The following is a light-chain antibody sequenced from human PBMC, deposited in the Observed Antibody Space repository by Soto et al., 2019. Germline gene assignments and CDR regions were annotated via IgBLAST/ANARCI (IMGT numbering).Light chain of an antibody. J-gene: IGKJ4*01. V-gene: IGKV3-20*01. CDR3: QQYGSSPFG. CDR2: GAS. Sequence: EIVLTQSPGTLSLSPGERATLSCRASQSVSSSYLAWYQQKPGQAPRLLIYGASSRATGIPDRFSGSGSGTGFTLTISRLEPEDFAVYYCQQYGSSPFGFGGGTKVEIK. CDR1: QSVSSSY.